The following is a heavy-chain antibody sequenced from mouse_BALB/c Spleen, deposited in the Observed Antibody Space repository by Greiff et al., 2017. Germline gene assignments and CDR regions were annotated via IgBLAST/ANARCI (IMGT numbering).Heavy chain of an antibody. Sequence: EVKVVESGGGLVKPGGSLKLSCAASGFTFSDYYMYWVRQTPEKRLEWVATISDGGSYTYYPDSVKGRFTISRDNAKNNLYLQMSSLKSEDTAMYYCARDIGVRRDYAMDYWGQGTSVTVSS. V-gene: IGHV5-4*02. CDR2: ISDGGSYT. J-gene: IGHJ4*01. D-gene: IGHD3-1*01. CDR1: GFTFSDYY. CDR3: ARDIGVRRDYAMDY.